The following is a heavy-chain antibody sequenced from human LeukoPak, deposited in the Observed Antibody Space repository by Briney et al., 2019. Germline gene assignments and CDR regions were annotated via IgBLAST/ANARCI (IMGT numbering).Heavy chain of an antibody. V-gene: IGHV3-64*01. D-gene: IGHD1-26*01. CDR3: ARFPPGSGSYDY. J-gene: IGHJ4*02. Sequence: GRSLRLSCAASGFTFSSYAMHWVRQAPGRGLEYVSAISSNGGSTYYANSVKGGFTISRDNSKNTLYLQMGSLRAEDMAVYYCARFPPGSGSYDYWGQGTLVTVSS. CDR2: ISSNGGST. CDR1: GFTFSSYA.